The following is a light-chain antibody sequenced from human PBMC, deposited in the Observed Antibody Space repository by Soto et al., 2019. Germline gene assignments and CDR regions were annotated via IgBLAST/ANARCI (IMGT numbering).Light chain of an antibody. CDR3: SSYTSSSTRGIYV. CDR1: SSDVNDYNF. J-gene: IGLJ1*01. CDR2: EVS. V-gene: IGLV2-14*01. Sequence: QSALTQPASVSGSPGQSIIISCTGTSSDVNDYNFVSWYQQHPGKAPKLMIYEVSYRPSGVSNRFSGSKSGNTASLTISGLQAEDEADYYCSSYTSSSTRGIYVFGSGTKVTVL.